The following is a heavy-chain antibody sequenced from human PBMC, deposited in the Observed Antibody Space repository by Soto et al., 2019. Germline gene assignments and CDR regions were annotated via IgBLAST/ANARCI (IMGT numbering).Heavy chain of an antibody. Sequence: GGSLRLSCASSGFTFNTHWMHLVRQAPGKGLVWVSRINSDGSITDYADSVKGRFSISRDNPRNTLYLQMNSLSPEDTAVYYCARAMTSVGAAAKGDFWGQGTLVTVSS. J-gene: IGHJ4*02. CDR2: INSDGSIT. D-gene: IGHD1-26*01. V-gene: IGHV3-74*01. CDR3: ARAMTSVGAAAKGDF. CDR1: GFTFNTHW.